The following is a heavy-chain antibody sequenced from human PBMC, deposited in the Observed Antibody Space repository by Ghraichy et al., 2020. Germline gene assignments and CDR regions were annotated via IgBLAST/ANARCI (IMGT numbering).Heavy chain of an antibody. V-gene: IGHV4-39*01. Sequence: SETLSLTCTVSGGSISSSSYYWGWIRQPPGKGLEWIGSIYYTGNTYYNPSLKSRVTLSVDTSKNQFSLKVSSVTAADTAMYYCARHIRSSTIVTTHFGYWGQGTLVTVSS. CDR1: GGSISSSSYY. CDR2: IYYTGNT. CDR3: ARHIRSSTIVTTHFGY. D-gene: IGHD4/OR15-4a*01. J-gene: IGHJ4*02.